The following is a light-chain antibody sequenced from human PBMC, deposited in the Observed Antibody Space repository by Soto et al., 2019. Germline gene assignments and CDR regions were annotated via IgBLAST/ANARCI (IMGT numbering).Light chain of an antibody. Sequence: EIVLTQSPATLSVSPGERATLSCRASQSVGNNFAWYQQKHGQAPMLLIFATSTRATGVPGRFSGGESGTEVTLHISCLQLEDFSVSYCQQYGDWPLTFGGGAKVEI. CDR2: ATS. CDR1: QSVGNN. CDR3: QQYGDWPLT. V-gene: IGKV3-15*01. J-gene: IGKJ4*01.